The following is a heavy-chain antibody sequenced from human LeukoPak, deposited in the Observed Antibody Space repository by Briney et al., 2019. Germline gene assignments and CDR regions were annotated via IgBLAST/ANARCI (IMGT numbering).Heavy chain of an antibody. CDR3: ARGHWITMTRGAFAT. CDR2: INHSGST. D-gene: IGHD3-22*01. V-gene: IGHV4-34*01. J-gene: IGHJ3*02. CDR1: GGSFSGYY. Sequence: PSETLSLTCAVYGGSFSGYYWSWIRQPPGKGLEWIGEINHSGSTNYNPSLKSRVTISVDTSKNQFSLKLSSVTAADTAVYYCARGHWITMTRGAFATWGQGTMVTVSS.